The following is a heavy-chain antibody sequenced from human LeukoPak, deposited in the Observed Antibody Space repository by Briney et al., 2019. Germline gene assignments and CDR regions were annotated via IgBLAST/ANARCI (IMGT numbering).Heavy chain of an antibody. CDR3: AKDSPHPAAAGIVAGDI. D-gene: IGHD1-26*01. CDR2: ISGSGGST. Sequence: PGRSLRLSCAASGFTFSSYAMHWVRQAPGKGLEWVSAISGSGGSTYYADSVKGRFTISRDNSKNTLYLQMNSLRAEDTAVYYCAKDSPHPAAAGIVAGDIWGQGTMVTVSS. J-gene: IGHJ3*02. CDR1: GFTFSSYA. V-gene: IGHV3-23*01.